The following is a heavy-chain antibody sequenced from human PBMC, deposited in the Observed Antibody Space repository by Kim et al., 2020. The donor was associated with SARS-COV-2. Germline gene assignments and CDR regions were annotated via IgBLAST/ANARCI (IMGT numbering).Heavy chain of an antibody. V-gene: IGHV3-30-3*01. CDR3: ARVGDH. J-gene: IGHJ4*01. CDR2: ISNDGTKQ. Sequence: GGSLRLSCAASGFDFSRYIMQWVRQAPGKGLEWVAVISNDGTKQHYAESVEGRFIVSRDNSRNTLDLQMNRLTSDDTAVYFCARVGDHWGKGTLVMVSS. CDR1: GFDFSRYI.